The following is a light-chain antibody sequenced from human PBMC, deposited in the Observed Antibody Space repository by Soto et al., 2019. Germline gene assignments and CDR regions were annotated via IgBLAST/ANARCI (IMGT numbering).Light chain of an antibody. V-gene: IGLV1-51*01. CDR1: TSNVANNF. Sequence: QSVLTQPPSVSAAPGQKVTISCSRTTSNVANNFVSWYQQFPGKAPKLLIYDDIRRPSGIPDRFSASKSGTSATLGITGLQTGDEADYYCGSWDSSLTANVFGTGPKVTVL. CDR2: DDI. J-gene: IGLJ1*01. CDR3: GSWDSSLTANV.